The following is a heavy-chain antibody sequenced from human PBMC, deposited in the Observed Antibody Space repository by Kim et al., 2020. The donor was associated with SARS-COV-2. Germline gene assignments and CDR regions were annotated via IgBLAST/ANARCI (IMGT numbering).Heavy chain of an antibody. J-gene: IGHJ4*02. D-gene: IGHD2-15*01. V-gene: IGHV3-30*18. CDR3: VKEAAFTTVVVDYYFDY. CDR1: GFNFSNYG. Sequence: GGSLRLSCVASGFNFSNYGMHWVRQAPGKGLEWVGIVSYEGRKTYSAAPVKGRFTISRDNSKNTLYLQMNSLTTEDTALYYCVKEAAFTTVVVDYYFDYWGQGTLVTVSS. CDR2: VSYEGRKT.